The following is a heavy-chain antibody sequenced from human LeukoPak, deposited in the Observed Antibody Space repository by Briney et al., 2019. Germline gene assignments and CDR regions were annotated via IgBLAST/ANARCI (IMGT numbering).Heavy chain of an antibody. CDR3: ARSMDQNCFDP. V-gene: IGHV5-51*01. Sequence: GESLLISCKGSGHSFTSYWIGWVRQMPGKGLEWMGIIYPGDSDTKYSPSFQGQVTISADKSISTAYLQWSSLKASDTAIYYCARSMDQNCFDPWGQGTLVTVSS. CDR2: IYPGDSDT. D-gene: IGHD2-2*03. CDR1: GHSFTSYW. J-gene: IGHJ5*02.